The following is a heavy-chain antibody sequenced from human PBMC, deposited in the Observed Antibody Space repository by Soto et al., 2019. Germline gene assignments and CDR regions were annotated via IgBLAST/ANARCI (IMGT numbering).Heavy chain of an antibody. CDR3: TTDVGGHFDSSGYYYYYGMDV. D-gene: IGHD3-22*01. J-gene: IGHJ6*02. CDR1: GFTFTNAW. V-gene: IGHV3-15*01. Sequence: EVQLVESGGGSVKPGGSLRLSCAASGFTFTNAWMSWARQAPGKGLEWVGRIKSKTDAGTIDYAAPVKGRFTISRDDSKNTLYLQMNSLQTEDTAVYYCTTDVGGHFDSSGYYYYYGMDVWGHGTTVTVSS. CDR2: IKSKTDAGTI.